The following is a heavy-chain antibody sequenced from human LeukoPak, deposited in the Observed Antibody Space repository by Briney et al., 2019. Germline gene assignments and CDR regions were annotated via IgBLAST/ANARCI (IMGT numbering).Heavy chain of an antibody. V-gene: IGHV1-24*01. J-gene: IGHJ3*02. D-gene: IGHD2-8*01. CDR1: GYTLTELS. CDR3: ATSVIVLMVYANDAFDI. Sequence: GASVKVSCKVSGYTLTELSMHWVRQAPGKGLEWMGGFDPEDGETIYAQKFQGGVTMTEDTSADTAYMELSSLRSEDTAVYYCATSVIVLMVYANDAFDIWGQGTMVTVSS. CDR2: FDPEDGET.